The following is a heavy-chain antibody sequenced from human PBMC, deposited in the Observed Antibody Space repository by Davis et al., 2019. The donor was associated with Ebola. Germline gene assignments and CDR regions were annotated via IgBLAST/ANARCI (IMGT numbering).Heavy chain of an antibody. D-gene: IGHD6-6*01. Sequence: PGGSLRLSCAASGFIFRSYVMSWVRQAPGKGLEWVSTLGTSADTYYADSVKGRFTISRDNSRNTLYLQMNSLRAEDTAVYYCARSSIADDWGQGTLVTVSS. CDR1: GFIFRSYV. V-gene: IGHV3-23*01. CDR2: LGTSADT. J-gene: IGHJ4*02. CDR3: ARSSIADD.